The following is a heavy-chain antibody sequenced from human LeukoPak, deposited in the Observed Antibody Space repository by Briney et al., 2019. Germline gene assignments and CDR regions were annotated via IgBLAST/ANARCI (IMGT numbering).Heavy chain of an antibody. Sequence: PSETLSLTCAVSGGSISSSNWWSWVRQPPGKGLEWIGEIYHSESTNYNPSLKSRVTISVDKSKNQFSLKLTSVTAADTAVYYCARSHDILTGYYVFDYWGRGTLVTVSS. V-gene: IGHV4-4*02. CDR2: IYHSEST. CDR3: ARSHDILTGYYVFDY. D-gene: IGHD3-9*01. CDR1: GGSISSSNW. J-gene: IGHJ4*02.